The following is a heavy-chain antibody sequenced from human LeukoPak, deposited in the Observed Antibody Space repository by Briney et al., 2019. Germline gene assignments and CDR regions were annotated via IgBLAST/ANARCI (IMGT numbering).Heavy chain of an antibody. CDR3: TTYLNQRPKWFGNPLDH. CDR1: GFSFSYAW. D-gene: IGHD3-10*01. Sequence: TGGSLRLSCVASGFSFSYAWMSWVRQAPGKGLQWVGHIRSETDGATTDYAAAVQGRFTISRDDSKKMLYLEMNSLTTEDTAVYYCTTYLNQRPKWFGNPLDHSGHGTPVTTSS. V-gene: IGHV3-15*01. J-gene: IGHJ4*01. CDR2: IRSETDGATT.